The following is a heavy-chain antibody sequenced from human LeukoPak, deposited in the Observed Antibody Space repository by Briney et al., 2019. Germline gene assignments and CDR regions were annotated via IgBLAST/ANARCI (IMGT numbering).Heavy chain of an antibody. D-gene: IGHD1-1*01. CDR1: GGSISSSSYY. CDR3: ARDGARDEPQTGFDP. J-gene: IGHJ5*02. V-gene: IGHV4-39*07. CDR2: IYYSGST. Sequence: SETLSLTCTVSGGSISSSSYYWGWIRQPPGKGLEWIGSIYYSGSTYYNPSLKSRVTISVDTSKNQFSLKLSSVTAADTAVYYCARDGARDEPQTGFDPWGQGTLVTVSS.